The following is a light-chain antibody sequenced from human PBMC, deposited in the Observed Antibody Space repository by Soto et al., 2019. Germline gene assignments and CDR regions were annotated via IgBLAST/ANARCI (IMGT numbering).Light chain of an antibody. CDR1: QSVSSSY. J-gene: IGKJ1*01. CDR3: QQYGSSRLT. Sequence: EIVLTQSPGTLSLSPGERATLSCRASQSVSSSYLAWYQQKPGQAPRLLIYGASSRATVIPDRFSGSGSGTDFTLTISRLEPEDFAVYYCQQYGSSRLTFGQGTKVEIK. V-gene: IGKV3-20*01. CDR2: GAS.